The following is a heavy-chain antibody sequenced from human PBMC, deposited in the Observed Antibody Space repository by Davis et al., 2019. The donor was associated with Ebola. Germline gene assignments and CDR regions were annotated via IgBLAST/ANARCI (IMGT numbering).Heavy chain of an antibody. D-gene: IGHD4-17*01. CDR3: ARSDSGGNWFFDL. CDR1: GFTFRNYA. CDR2: INWHGAST. J-gene: IGHJ2*01. V-gene: IGHV3-20*01. Sequence: PGGSLRLSCAVSGFTFRNYAMTWVRQAPGRGLEWVAGINWHGASTGYAVSVKRRFTISRDNAKNSLYLQINSLRADDTALYHCARSDSGGNWFFDLWGRGTLVTVSS.